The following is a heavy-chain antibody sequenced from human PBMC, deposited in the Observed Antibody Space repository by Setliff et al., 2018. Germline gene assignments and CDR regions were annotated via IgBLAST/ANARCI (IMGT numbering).Heavy chain of an antibody. D-gene: IGHD6-19*01. J-gene: IGHJ6*03. CDR1: GGSIRSYY. Sequence: SETLSLTCTVSGGSIRSYYWNWIRQPPGKGLEWIGYIYYSGSTYYNPSLKSRVTISVDTSKNQFSLKLSSVTAADTAVYYCARERLTQWLSYYYYMDVWGKGTTVTVSS. CDR3: ARERLTQWLSYYYYMDV. CDR2: IYYSGST. V-gene: IGHV4-59*12.